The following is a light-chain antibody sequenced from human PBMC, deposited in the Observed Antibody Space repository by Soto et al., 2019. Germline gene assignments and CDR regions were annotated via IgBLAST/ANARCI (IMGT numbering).Light chain of an antibody. Sequence: DIQMTQSPSSLCASVGATVTISCRPSQAINIYLAWYQQKPGKLPDLLIYDASTLQIGVSYRFSGSGYGTDFTLTISNMQPEDVAIYYCQKYDAAQLTSGGGTKVDI. CDR1: QAINIY. V-gene: IGKV1-27*01. J-gene: IGKJ4*01. CDR2: DAS. CDR3: QKYDAAQLT.